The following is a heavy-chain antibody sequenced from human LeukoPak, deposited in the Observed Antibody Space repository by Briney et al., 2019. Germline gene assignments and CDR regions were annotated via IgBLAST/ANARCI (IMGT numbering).Heavy chain of an antibody. CDR1: GYTFTSYD. J-gene: IGHJ4*02. V-gene: IGHV1-46*01. Sequence: ASVKLSCKASGYTFTSYDINWVRQATGQGLEWMAVINPGGGSTSYGQNFQGRVTMTRDTSTTTVYMELSSLRSDDTAVYYCARGRAGYELGVFDFWGQGTLLTVSS. CDR2: INPGGGST. CDR3: ARGRAGYELGVFDF. D-gene: IGHD5-12*01.